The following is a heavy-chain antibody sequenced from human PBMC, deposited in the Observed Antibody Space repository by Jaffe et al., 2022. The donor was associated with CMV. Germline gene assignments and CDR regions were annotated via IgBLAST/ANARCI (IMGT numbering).Heavy chain of an antibody. J-gene: IGHJ6*03. D-gene: IGHD3-22*01. V-gene: IGHV2-70*15. CDR2: IDWDDDK. CDR3: ARATRTPYYDSSEGMGPFYYYYYMDV. CDR1: GFSLSTSGMC. Sequence: QVTLRESGPALVKPTQTLTLTCTFSGFSLSTSGMCVSWIRQPPGKALEWLARIDWDDDKYYSTSLKTRLTISKDTSKNQVVLTMTNMDPVDTATYYCARATRTPYYDSSEGMGPFYYYYYMDVWGKGTTVTVSS.